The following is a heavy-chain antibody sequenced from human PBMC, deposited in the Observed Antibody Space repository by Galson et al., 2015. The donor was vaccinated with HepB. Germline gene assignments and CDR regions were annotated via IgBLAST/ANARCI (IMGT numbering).Heavy chain of an antibody. CDR1: GYTFTSYA. Sequence: SVKVSCKASGYTFTSYAMHWVRQAPGQRLEWMGWINAGNGNTKYSQKFQGRVTITRDTSASTAYMELSSLRSEDTAVYYCAREGGEGGYYYYYYYYMDVWGKGTTVTVSS. J-gene: IGHJ6*03. CDR3: AREGGEGGYYYYYYYYMDV. D-gene: IGHD3-10*01. V-gene: IGHV1-3*01. CDR2: INAGNGNT.